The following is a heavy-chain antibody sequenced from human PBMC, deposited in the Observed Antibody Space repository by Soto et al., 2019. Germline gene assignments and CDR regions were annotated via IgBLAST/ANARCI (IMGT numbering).Heavy chain of an antibody. CDR2: IIPIFGTA. Sequence: SVKVSCKASGGTFSSYAISWVRQAPGQGLEWMGGIIPIFGTANYAQKFQGRVTITADESTSTAYMELSSLRSEDTAVYYCARVDPRRTGTTSPNAFDIWGQGTMVTVS. J-gene: IGHJ3*02. CDR3: ARVDPRRTGTTSPNAFDI. V-gene: IGHV1-69*13. CDR1: GGTFSSYA. D-gene: IGHD1-7*01.